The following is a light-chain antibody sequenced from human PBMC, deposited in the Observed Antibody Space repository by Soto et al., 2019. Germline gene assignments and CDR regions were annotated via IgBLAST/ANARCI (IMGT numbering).Light chain of an antibody. CDR2: GVS. V-gene: IGKV3-20*01. CDR3: QHYGDSSWT. Sequence: EIVLTQSPVTLPLSPGERATLSCRASQSVASTLLTWYQQKPGQAPKLLIFGVSSRATGIPDRFSGSGSGTDFTLTISRLEPEDFAVYFCQHYGDSSWTFGQGTRVEIK. J-gene: IGKJ1*01. CDR1: QSVASTL.